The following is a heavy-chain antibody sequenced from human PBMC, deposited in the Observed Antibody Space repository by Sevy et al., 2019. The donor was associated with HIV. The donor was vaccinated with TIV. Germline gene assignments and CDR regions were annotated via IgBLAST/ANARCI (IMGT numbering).Heavy chain of an antibody. J-gene: IGHJ3*02. D-gene: IGHD1-26*01. CDR1: GFTFSGSA. CDR2: IRSKANSYAT. CDR3: TGRSGSTVGATPYAFDI. V-gene: IGHV3-73*01. Sequence: GGSLRLSCAASGFTFSGSAMHWVRQASGKGLEWVGRIRSKANSYATAYAASVKGRFTISRDDSKNTAYLQMNSLKTEDTAVYYCTGRSGSTVGATPYAFDIWGQETMVTVSS.